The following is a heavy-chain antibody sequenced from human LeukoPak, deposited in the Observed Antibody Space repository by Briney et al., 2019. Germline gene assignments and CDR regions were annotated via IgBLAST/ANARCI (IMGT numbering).Heavy chain of an antibody. CDR2: INSDGS. J-gene: IGHJ4*02. CDR1: GFTFSSYW. D-gene: IGHD3-10*01. Sequence: PGGSLRLPCAASGFTFSSYWMHWVRQAPGKGLMWVSRINSDGSSRFTISRDNAKNTLYLQMNSLRAEDTAVYYCARAQTGLNDYWGQGTLVTVSS. CDR3: ARAQTGLNDY. V-gene: IGHV3-74*01.